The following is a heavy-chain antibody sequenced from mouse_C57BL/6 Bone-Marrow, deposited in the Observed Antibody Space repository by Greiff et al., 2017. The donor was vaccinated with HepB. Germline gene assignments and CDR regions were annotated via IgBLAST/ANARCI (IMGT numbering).Heavy chain of an antibody. CDR3: ARDGSPFDY. CDR1: GYTFTSYG. J-gene: IGHJ2*01. CDR2: IYPRSGNT. D-gene: IGHD2-3*01. Sequence: VQLKESGAELARPGASVKLSCKASGYTFTSYGISWVKQRTGQGLEWIGEIYPRSGNTYYNEKFKGKARLTADKSSSTAYMELRSLTSEDSAVYFCARDGSPFDYWGQGTTLTVSS. V-gene: IGHV1-81*01.